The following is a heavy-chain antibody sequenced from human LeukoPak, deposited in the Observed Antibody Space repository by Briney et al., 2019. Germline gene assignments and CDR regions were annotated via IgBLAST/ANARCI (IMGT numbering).Heavy chain of an antibody. D-gene: IGHD5-24*01. J-gene: IGHJ4*02. CDR2: ISSGSSTI. CDR1: GFTFSGYS. V-gene: IGHV3-48*01. CDR3: ARDFSLQLFDY. Sequence: GGSLRLSCAASGFTFSGYSMNWVRQAPGKGLEWVSYISSGSSTIYYADSVKGRFTISRDNAKNSLYLQMNSLRAEDTAVYYCARDFSLQLFDYWGQGTLVTVFS.